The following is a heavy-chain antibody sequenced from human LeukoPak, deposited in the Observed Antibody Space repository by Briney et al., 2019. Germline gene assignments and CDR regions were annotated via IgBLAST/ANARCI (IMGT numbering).Heavy chain of an antibody. CDR3: ATRPDYYDSSGYDY. V-gene: IGHV1-69*13. Sequence: ASVKVSCKASGGTFSGYAISWVRQAPGQGLEWMGGIIPIFGTANYAQKFQGRVTITADESTSTAYMELSSLRSEDTAVYYCATRPDYYDSSGYDYWGQGTLVTVSS. D-gene: IGHD3-22*01. CDR1: GGTFSGYA. J-gene: IGHJ4*02. CDR2: IIPIFGTA.